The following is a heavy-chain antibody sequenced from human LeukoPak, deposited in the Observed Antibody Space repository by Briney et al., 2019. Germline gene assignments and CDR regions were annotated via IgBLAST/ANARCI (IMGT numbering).Heavy chain of an antibody. D-gene: IGHD4-17*01. CDR3: ARVVILGNGDYVLDY. V-gene: IGHV3-72*01. CDR2: TRKKANSYST. CDR1: GFTFSSYE. Sequence: GGSLRLSCAASGFTFSSYEMNWVRQAPGKGLEWVGRTRKKANSYSTEYAASVKGRFTISRDDSKNSLYLQMNSLQTEDTAVYYCARVVILGNGDYVLDYWGQGTLVTVSS. J-gene: IGHJ4*02.